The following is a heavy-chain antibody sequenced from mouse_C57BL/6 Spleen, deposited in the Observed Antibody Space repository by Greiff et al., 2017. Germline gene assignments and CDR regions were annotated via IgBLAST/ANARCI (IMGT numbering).Heavy chain of an antibody. D-gene: IGHD1-1*01. J-gene: IGHJ1*03. CDR1: GYTFTDYE. Sequence: VQLQQSGAELVRPGASVTLSCKASGYTFTDYEMHWVKQTPVHGLEWIGAIDPETGGTAYNQKFKGKAILTADKSSSTAYMELRSLTSEDSAVYYCTIYYYGSSGYFDVWGTGTTVTVSS. CDR3: TIYYYGSSGYFDV. V-gene: IGHV1-15*01. CDR2: IDPETGGT.